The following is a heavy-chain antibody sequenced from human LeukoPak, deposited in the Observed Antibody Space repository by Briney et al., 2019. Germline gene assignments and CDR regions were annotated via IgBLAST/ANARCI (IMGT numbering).Heavy chain of an antibody. CDR1: GFTFSSYE. CDR3: ARSDYCGGDCYSSLSNY. J-gene: IGHJ4*02. D-gene: IGHD2-21*02. CDR2: ISISSSYI. Sequence: GGSLRLSCAASGFTFSSYEMNWVRQAPGKGLEWVSSISISSSYIYYADSVKGRFTISRDNAKNSLYLQMNSLRAEDTAVYFCARSDYCGGDCYSSLSNYWGQGTLVTVSS. V-gene: IGHV3-21*01.